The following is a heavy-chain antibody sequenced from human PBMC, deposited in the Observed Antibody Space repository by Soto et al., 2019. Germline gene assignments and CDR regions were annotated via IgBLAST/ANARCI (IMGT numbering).Heavy chain of an antibody. CDR3: AKSGSHSYFDY. D-gene: IGHD1-26*01. Sequence: PGGSLSLSCAASEFTFSSYAMTWVRLAPGKGLEWVSSISTSAGNTYYADSVKGRFTISRDNSKNTLYLQMNSLRADDTAVYYCAKSGSHSYFDYWGQGTLVTVSS. J-gene: IGHJ4*02. CDR1: EFTFSSYA. V-gene: IGHV3-23*01. CDR2: ISTSAGNT.